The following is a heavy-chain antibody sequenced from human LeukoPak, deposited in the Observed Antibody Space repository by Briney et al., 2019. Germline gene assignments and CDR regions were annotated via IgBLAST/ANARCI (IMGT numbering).Heavy chain of an antibody. CDR2: INPNSGGT. J-gene: IGHJ4*02. CDR1: GYTFTGYY. CDR3: AREEGYCSGGSCSFDY. D-gene: IGHD2-15*01. Sequence: GASVKVSCKASGYTFTGYYMHWVRQAPGQGLEWMGWINPNSGGTNYAQKFQGWVTMTRDTSISTAYMELSRLRSDDTAVYYCAREEGYCSGGSCSFDYWGQGTLVTVSS. V-gene: IGHV1-2*04.